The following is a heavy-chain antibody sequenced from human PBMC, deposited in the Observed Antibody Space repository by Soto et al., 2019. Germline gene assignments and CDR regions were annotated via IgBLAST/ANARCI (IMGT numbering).Heavy chain of an antibody. CDR3: ARAPGYSSGWYGYYYYGMDV. D-gene: IGHD6-19*01. CDR2: IGTAGDT. J-gene: IGHJ6*02. Sequence: GGSLRLSCAASGFTFSSYDMHWVRQATGKGLEWVSAIGTAGDTYYPGSVKGRFTISRENAKNSLYLQMNSLRAEDTAVYYCARAPGYSSGWYGYYYYGMDVWGQGTTVTVSS. V-gene: IGHV3-13*01. CDR1: GFTFSSYD.